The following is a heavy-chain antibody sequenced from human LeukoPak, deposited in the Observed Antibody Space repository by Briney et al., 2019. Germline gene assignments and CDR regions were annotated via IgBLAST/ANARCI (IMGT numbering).Heavy chain of an antibody. Sequence: GRSLRLSCAASGFTFSSFGMYWVRQAPGKGLEWVAFIWYDGSNKYYADSVKGRFTISRDNSKNTLYLQMNSLRAGDTAVYYCARDLNGDLFDYWGQGTLVTVSS. D-gene: IGHD4-17*01. V-gene: IGHV3-33*01. CDR1: GFTFSSFG. CDR2: IWYDGSNK. J-gene: IGHJ4*02. CDR3: ARDLNGDLFDY.